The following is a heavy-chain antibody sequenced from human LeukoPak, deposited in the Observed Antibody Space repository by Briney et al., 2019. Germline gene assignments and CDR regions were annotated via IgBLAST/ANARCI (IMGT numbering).Heavy chain of an antibody. V-gene: IGHV4-59*01. CDR3: ARTMSSSWDPGYYYYYMDV. CDR2: ISYSGST. J-gene: IGHJ6*03. Sequence: SETLSLTCTVSGGSISSYYWSWIRQPPGKGLEWIGYISYSGSTNYNPSLKSRVTISVDTSKNQFSLKLSSVTAADTAVYYSARTMSSSWDPGYYYYYMDVWGKGTTVTVSS. CDR1: GGSISSYY. D-gene: IGHD6-13*01.